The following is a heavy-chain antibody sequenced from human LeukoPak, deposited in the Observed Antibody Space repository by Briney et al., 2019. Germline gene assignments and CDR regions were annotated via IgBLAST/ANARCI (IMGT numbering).Heavy chain of an antibody. V-gene: IGHV4-34*01. D-gene: IGHD2-15*01. Sequence: SETLSLTCAVYGGSFSGYYWSWIRQPPGKGLEWIGEINHSGSTSYNPSLKSRVTISVDTSKNQFSLKLSSVTDADTAVYYCARGKTLVVIDYWGQGTLAPVSS. CDR1: GGSFSGYY. CDR2: INHSGST. J-gene: IGHJ4*02. CDR3: ARGKTLVVIDY.